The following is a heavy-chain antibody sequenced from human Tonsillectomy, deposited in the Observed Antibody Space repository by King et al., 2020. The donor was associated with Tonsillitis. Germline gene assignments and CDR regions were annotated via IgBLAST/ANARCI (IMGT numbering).Heavy chain of an antibody. CDR3: ARVSLTYCSGTSCYAYYYYGMDV. V-gene: IGHV1-8*01. J-gene: IGHJ6*02. CDR1: GYTFTSYD. CDR2: MNPNSGNT. Sequence: QLVESGAAVKKPGASVKVSCKASGYTFTSYDVNWVRQATGQGLEWMGWMNPNSGNTGYAQKFQGRVTMTRNTSISTAYMELSSLRSEDAAVYYCARVSLTYCSGTSCYAYYYYGMDVWGQGTTVTVSS. D-gene: IGHD2-2*01.